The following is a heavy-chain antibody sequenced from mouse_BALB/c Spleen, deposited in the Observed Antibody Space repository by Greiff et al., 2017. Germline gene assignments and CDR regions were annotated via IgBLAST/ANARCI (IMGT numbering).Heavy chain of an antibody. CDR1: GFTFTSYY. Sequence: QVQLQQSGADLVKPGASVKLSCKASGFTFTSYYMYWVKQRPGQGLEWIGEINSSNGGTNFNEKFTSKATLTVDKSSSTAYMQLSSLTSEDSAVYSCTKNGEYGNWSFAYWGQGTLVTVSA. CDR2: INSSNGGT. J-gene: IGHJ3*01. CDR3: TKNGEYGNWSFAY. V-gene: IGHV1S81*02. D-gene: IGHD2-10*02.